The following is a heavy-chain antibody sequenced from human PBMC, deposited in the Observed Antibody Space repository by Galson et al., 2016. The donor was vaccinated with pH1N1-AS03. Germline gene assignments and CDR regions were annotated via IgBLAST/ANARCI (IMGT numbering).Heavy chain of an antibody. V-gene: IGHV1-3*01. CDR1: GYGFINYA. D-gene: IGHD6-19*01. CDR3: AKVGIVISSGWYGRFDY. J-gene: IGHJ4*02. Sequence: SVKVSCKASGYGFINYAIHWVRQAPGQRLEWMGWLNSTSGNTEYSQKFQGRVTITRDTSASTASMELSSLRSEDTAVYYCAKVGIVISSGWYGRFDYWGQGTLVTVSS. CDR2: LNSTSGNT.